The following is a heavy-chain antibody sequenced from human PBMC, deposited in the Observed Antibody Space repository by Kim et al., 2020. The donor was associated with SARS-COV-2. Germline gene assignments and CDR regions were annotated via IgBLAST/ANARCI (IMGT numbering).Heavy chain of an antibody. V-gene: IGHV1-69*01. Sequence: ANYAQKFQGRVTITADESTSTAYMELSSLRSEDTAVYYCAREGIVAPLDYWGQGTLVTVSS. CDR3: AREGIVAPLDY. J-gene: IGHJ4*02. CDR2: A. D-gene: IGHD5-12*01.